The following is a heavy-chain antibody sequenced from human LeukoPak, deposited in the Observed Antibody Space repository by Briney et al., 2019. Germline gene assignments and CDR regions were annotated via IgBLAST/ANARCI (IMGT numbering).Heavy chain of an antibody. CDR3: AREWELPPNFDY. J-gene: IGHJ4*02. CDR1: GFTFSNAW. D-gene: IGHD1-26*01. V-gene: IGHV3-21*01. CDR2: ISSSSSYI. Sequence: GGSLRLSCAASGFTFSNAWMSWVRQAPGKGLEWVSSISSSSSYIYYADSVKGRFTISRDNAKNSLYLQMNSLRAEDTAVYYCAREWELPPNFDYWGQGTLVTVSS.